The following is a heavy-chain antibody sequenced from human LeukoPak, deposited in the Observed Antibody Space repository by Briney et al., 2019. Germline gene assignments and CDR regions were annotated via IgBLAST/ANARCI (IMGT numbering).Heavy chain of an antibody. V-gene: IGHV1-8*03. Sequence: APVKVSCKASGYTFTSYDINWVRQAPGQGIEWMGWMNTNSGNTGYAQKFQGRVTITRKTSISTAYMELSSLRSEDTAVYYCARAVSGYYHFDYWGQGTLVTVSS. J-gene: IGHJ4*02. CDR2: MNTNSGNT. CDR1: GYTFTSYD. D-gene: IGHD3-3*01. CDR3: ARAVSGYYHFDY.